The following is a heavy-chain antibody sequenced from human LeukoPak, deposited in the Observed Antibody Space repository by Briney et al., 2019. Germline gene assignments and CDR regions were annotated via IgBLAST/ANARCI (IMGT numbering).Heavy chain of an antibody. J-gene: IGHJ4*02. CDR3: ARDQRRSGWYYFDY. CDR2: IYTSGST. Sequence: PSETLSLTCTVSGGSISSYYWSWLRQPAGKGLEWIGRIYTSGSTNYNPSLKSRVTMSVDPAKVQSSLKLSSVTGADTAVYYCARDQRRSGWYYFDYWGQGTLVTVSS. CDR1: GGSISSYY. V-gene: IGHV4-4*07. D-gene: IGHD6-19*01.